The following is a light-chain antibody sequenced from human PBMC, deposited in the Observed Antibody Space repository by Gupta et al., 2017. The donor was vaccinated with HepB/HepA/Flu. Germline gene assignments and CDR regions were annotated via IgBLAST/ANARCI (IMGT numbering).Light chain of an antibody. J-gene: IGLJ3*02. V-gene: IGLV1-40*01. CDR2: GNS. Sequence: QSVLTLPPSVSGAPGQRVSICCTRSSSNIGAGSDVHWYQQLPGTAPKLLIYGNSNRPSGVPDRFSGAKSGTSAALAITGLQAEDEADDYCQSYDSSLSAWVFGGGTKLTVL. CDR3: QSYDSSLSAWV. CDR1: SSNIGAGSD.